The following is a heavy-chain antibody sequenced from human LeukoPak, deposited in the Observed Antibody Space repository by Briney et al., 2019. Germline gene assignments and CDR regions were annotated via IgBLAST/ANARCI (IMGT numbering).Heavy chain of an antibody. CDR1: GFTFSSYA. J-gene: IGHJ4*02. CDR3: ARDGVAAGLYFDF. CDR2: INQDGSEK. D-gene: IGHD6-13*01. Sequence: PGGSLRLSCAASGFTFSSYAMSWVRQAPGKGLEWVASINQDGSEKYYVDSVKGRFTISRDNAKNSLYLQMNSLRAEDTAVFYCARDGVAAGLYFDFWGQGTLVTVSS. V-gene: IGHV3-7*01.